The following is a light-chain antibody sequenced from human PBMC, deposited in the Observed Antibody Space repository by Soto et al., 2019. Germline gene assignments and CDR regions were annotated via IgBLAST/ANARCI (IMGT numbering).Light chain of an antibody. J-gene: IGKJ5*01. CDR3: QQRNSWPPTFT. Sequence: EIVLTQSPATLSLSPGERATLSCRAGQSVGSFLALYQQKPGQAPRLLLYDTSIRATGIPARFSGSGSGTDFTLTISSLEPEDFAVYYCQQRNSWPPTFTFGQGTRLEIK. CDR1: QSVGSF. CDR2: DTS. V-gene: IGKV3-11*01.